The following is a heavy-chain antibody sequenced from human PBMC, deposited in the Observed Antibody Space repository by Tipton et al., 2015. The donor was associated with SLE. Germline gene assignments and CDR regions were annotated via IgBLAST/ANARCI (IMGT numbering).Heavy chain of an antibody. CDR1: GYSFISYY. V-gene: IGHV1-18*04. D-gene: IGHD2-8*02. J-gene: IGHJ4*02. CDR2: ISPYNGNT. CDR3: ARDTGRYCTGDGCFWRLDN. Sequence: QVQLVQSGAEVKKPGASVKVSCKASGYSFISYYMHWVRLAPGQGLEWVGYISPYNGNTNYAHNFVGRVTMTTDTSTTTASLEVRRLRSDDTAVYYCARDTGRYCTGDGCFWRLDNWGQGTLVTVSS.